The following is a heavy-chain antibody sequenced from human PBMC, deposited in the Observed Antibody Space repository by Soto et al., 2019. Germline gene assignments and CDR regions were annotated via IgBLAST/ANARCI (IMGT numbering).Heavy chain of an antibody. CDR2: ISHDGITK. J-gene: IGHJ6*02. CDR1: GSSFPNYP. CDR3: ARAGTPGYYYHAMDV. Sequence: PGGSLRLSCAPSGSSFPNYPMHWVRQTPAKGLEWVAVISHDGITKNSADSVKGRFSISRDNAKNSLYLQMNSLRVEDTAVYYCARAGTPGYYYHAMDVWGQGTTVTVSS. V-gene: IGHV3-30-3*01. D-gene: IGHD1-7*01.